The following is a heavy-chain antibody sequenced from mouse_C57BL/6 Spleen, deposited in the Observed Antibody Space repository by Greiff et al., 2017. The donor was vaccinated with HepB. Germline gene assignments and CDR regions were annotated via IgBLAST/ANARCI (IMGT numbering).Heavy chain of an antibody. CDR3: ARGDPPYAMDY. CDR1: GYAFSSYW. Sequence: VQLVESGAELVKPGASVKISCKASGYAFSSYWMNWVKQRPGKGLEWIGQIYPGDGDTNYNGKFKGKATLTADKSSSTAYMQLSSLTSEDSAVYFCARGDPPYAMDYWGQGTSVTVSS. V-gene: IGHV1-80*01. J-gene: IGHJ4*01. CDR2: IYPGDGDT.